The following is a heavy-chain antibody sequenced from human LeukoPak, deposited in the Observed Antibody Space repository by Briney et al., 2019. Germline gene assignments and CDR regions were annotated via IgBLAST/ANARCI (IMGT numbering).Heavy chain of an antibody. CDR2: IIPILGIA. CDR3: ARDLSCSSTSCSPNFQH. D-gene: IGHD2-2*01. Sequence: SVKVSCKASGGTFSSYAISWVRQAPGQGLEWMGRIIPILGIANYAQKFQGRATITADKSTSTAYMELSSLRSEDTAVYYCARDLSCSSTSCSPNFQHWGQGTLVTVSS. J-gene: IGHJ1*01. V-gene: IGHV1-69*04. CDR1: GGTFSSYA.